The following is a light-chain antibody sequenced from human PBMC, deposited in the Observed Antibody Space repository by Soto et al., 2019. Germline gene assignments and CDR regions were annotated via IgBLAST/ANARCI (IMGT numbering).Light chain of an antibody. CDR3: GTWDSSLRADA. V-gene: IGLV1-51*02. CDR1: SSDIGNNY. Sequence: QSVLTQPPSVSAAPGQTVTISCSGSSSDIGNNYVSWYQHLPGTAPKLLIYENNKRPSGIPDRFSGSKSGTSATLGITGPQLGDEADYYGGTWDSSLRADAFEPGPKVT. CDR2: ENN. J-gene: IGLJ1*01.